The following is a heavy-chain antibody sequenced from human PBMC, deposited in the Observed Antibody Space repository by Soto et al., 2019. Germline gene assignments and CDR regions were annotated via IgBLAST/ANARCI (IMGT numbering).Heavy chain of an antibody. D-gene: IGHD3-22*01. Sequence: PGGSLRLSCAASGFTFSSYAMHWVRQAPGKGLEWVAVISYDGSNKYYADSVKGRFTISRDNSKNTLYLQMNSLRAEDTAVYYCARDLGILGPKARYYDSSGYPLDYWGQGTLVTVSS. J-gene: IGHJ4*02. CDR2: ISYDGSNK. CDR3: ARDLGILGPKARYYDSSGYPLDY. CDR1: GFTFSSYA. V-gene: IGHV3-30-3*01.